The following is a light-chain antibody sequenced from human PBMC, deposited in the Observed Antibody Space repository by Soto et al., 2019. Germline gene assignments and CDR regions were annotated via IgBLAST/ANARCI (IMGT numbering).Light chain of an antibody. CDR3: SSYTSSSTYV. J-gene: IGLJ1*01. CDR2: EVS. V-gene: IGLV2-14*01. CDR1: SSDVGGYNY. Sequence: QSALTQPASVSGSPGQSITISCTGTSSDVGGYNYVSWYQQHPGKAPKLMIYEVSNRPSGVSNRFSGSKSGNTASLAISGLQAEDEADSYCSSYTSSSTYVFGTGTKVT.